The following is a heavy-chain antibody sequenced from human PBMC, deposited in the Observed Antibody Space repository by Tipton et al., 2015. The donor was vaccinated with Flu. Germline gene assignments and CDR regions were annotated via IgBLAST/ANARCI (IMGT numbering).Heavy chain of an antibody. CDR3: ARDHHQELRHYNYYYGMDV. CDR2: IYTSGST. D-gene: IGHD1-7*01. J-gene: IGHJ6*02. V-gene: IGHV4-4*08. CDR1: GGSISSSF. Sequence: GLVKPSETLSLTCTVSGGSISSSFWGWIRQPPGKGPEWIGRIYTSGSTNYNSSLKSRVTISVETSKNQFSLKLSSVTAADTAVYYCARDHHQELRHYNYYYGMDVWGQGTTVTVSS.